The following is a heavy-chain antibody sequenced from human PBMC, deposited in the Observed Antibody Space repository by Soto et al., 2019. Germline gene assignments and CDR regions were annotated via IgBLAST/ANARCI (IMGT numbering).Heavy chain of an antibody. CDR1: GGTFSTYA. CDR3: ARSQGGSSSLDIYYYYYYGMDV. D-gene: IGHD2-15*01. Sequence: QVQLVQSGAEVKKPGSSVKVSCKAPGGTFSTYAISWVRQAPGQGLEWMGGVIPIFGTPKYAQKFQGRVTITADESTSTGFXELRSLGAEETXVXYCARSQGGSSSLDIYYYYYYGMDVWGQGTTVTVSS. V-gene: IGHV1-69*01. J-gene: IGHJ6*02. CDR2: VIPIFGTP.